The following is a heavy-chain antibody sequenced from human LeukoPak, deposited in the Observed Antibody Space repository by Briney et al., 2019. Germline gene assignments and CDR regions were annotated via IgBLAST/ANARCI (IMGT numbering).Heavy chain of an antibody. D-gene: IGHD6-13*01. J-gene: IGHJ6*02. Sequence: PSETLSLTCTVSGGSISSYYWSWIRQPARKGLERIGRIYTSGSTNYNPSLKSRVTMSVDTSKNQFSLKLSSVTAADTAVYYCARDKYGYSSSWYPYYYYGMDVWGQGTTVTVSS. CDR1: GGSISSYY. CDR3: ARDKYGYSSSWYPYYYYGMDV. V-gene: IGHV4-4*07. CDR2: IYTSGST.